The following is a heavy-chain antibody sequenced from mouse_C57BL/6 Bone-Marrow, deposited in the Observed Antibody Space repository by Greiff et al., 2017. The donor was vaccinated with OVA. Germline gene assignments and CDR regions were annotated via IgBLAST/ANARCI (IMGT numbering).Heavy chain of an antibody. D-gene: IGHD1-1*01. Sequence: DVMLVASGGGLVQPGGSLKLSCAASGFTFSDYGLAWVRQAPRKGPEWVAFISNLAYSIYYADTVTGRFTISRENAKNTLYLEMSSLRSEDTAMYYCARRGLLRWYFDVWGTGTTVTVSS. CDR1: GFTFSDYG. CDR2: ISNLAYSI. CDR3: ARRGLLRWYFDV. V-gene: IGHV5-15*04. J-gene: IGHJ1*03.